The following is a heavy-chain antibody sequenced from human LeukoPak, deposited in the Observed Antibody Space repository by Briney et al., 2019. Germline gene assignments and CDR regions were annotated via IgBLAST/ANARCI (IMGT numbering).Heavy chain of an antibody. CDR3: ARENRSGWYGNAFDI. Sequence: SETLSLTCAVYGGSFSGYYWSWIRQPPGKGLEWIGEINHSGSTNYNPSLKSRVTISVDTFKNQFSLKLSSVTAADTAVYYCARENRSGWYGNAFDIWGQGTMVTVSS. V-gene: IGHV4-34*01. CDR1: GGSFSGYY. D-gene: IGHD6-19*01. CDR2: INHSGST. J-gene: IGHJ3*02.